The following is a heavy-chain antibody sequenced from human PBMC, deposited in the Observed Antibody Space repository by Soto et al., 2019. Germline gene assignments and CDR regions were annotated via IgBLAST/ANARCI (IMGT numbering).Heavy chain of an antibody. CDR3: AREVGGRSPPG. CDR2: ISYDGSEK. D-gene: IGHD3-16*01. Sequence: QVQLVESGGGVVQPGRSLRLSCAASGFTFSRHAMHWVRQAPVKGLEWVAVISYDGSEKYYVDSVKGRFTISRDSSKNTLYLQMDSLGPEDTAVYYCAREVGGRSPPGWGQGTLVTVFS. V-gene: IGHV3-30-3*01. J-gene: IGHJ4*02. CDR1: GFTFSRHA.